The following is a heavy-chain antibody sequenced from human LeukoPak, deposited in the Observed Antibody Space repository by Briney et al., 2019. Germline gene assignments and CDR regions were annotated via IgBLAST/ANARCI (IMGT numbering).Heavy chain of an antibody. CDR1: GYTFTSYG. D-gene: IGHD3-22*01. Sequence: ASVKVSCKASGYTFTSYGISWVRQAPGQGLEWMGWISAYNGNTNYAQKLQGRVTMTIDTSTSTAYMELRSLRSDDTAVYYCAREFEGYYDSSGYYAWGQGTLVTVSS. CDR3: AREFEGYYDSSGYYA. CDR2: ISAYNGNT. J-gene: IGHJ5*02. V-gene: IGHV1-18*01.